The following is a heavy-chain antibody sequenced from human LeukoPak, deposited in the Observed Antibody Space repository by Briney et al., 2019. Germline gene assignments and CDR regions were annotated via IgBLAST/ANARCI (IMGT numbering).Heavy chain of an antibody. CDR2: ISDNGGST. J-gene: IGHJ4*02. V-gene: IGHV3-23*01. CDR1: GFTFSNYA. D-gene: IGHD2-21*02. CDR3: AKCGGDYYSEY. Sequence: PGGSLRLSCAASGFTFSNYAMNWVRQAPGKGLEWVASISDNGGSTWYAHSVKGRITISRDNSKSTLYLQMNSLRAEDAAVCYCAKCGGDYYSEYWGQGALVTVSS.